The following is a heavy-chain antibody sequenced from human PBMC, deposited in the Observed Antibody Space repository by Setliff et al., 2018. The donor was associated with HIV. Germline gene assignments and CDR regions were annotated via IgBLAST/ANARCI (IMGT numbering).Heavy chain of an antibody. CDR3: ARRSGYLIPIDS. J-gene: IGHJ4*02. D-gene: IGHD3-3*01. CDR1: GGSINSGRYY. CDR2: SYYSGST. Sequence: PSETLSLTCIVSGGSINSGRYYWGWIRQPPGKGLEWIGSSYYSGSTYYHPSLKSRVTISVDTSKNQFSLKLSSVTAADTAVYYCARRSGYLIPIDSWGQGTLVTVS. V-gene: IGHV4-39*01.